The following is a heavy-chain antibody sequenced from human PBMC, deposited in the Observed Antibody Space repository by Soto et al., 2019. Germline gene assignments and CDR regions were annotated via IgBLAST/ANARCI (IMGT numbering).Heavy chain of an antibody. CDR1: GFTFRTYG. V-gene: IGHV3-30*18. Sequence: QLQLVESGGGVVHPGRSLRLSCAASGFTFRTYGLHWVRQAPGKGLEWVAVISYDGSDQYYADSVKGRFTISRDNSKNTLYLQMNSLRPDDTAMYYCAKLVGSASAFDIWGQGTMVTVSS. CDR3: AKLVGSASAFDI. D-gene: IGHD6-25*01. J-gene: IGHJ3*02. CDR2: ISYDGSDQ.